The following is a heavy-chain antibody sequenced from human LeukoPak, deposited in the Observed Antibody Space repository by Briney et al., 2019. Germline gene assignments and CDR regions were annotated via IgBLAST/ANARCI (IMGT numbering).Heavy chain of an antibody. D-gene: IGHD2-2*01. CDR1: GFTFSSYG. V-gene: IGHV3-33*06. J-gene: IGHJ4*02. CDR2: IWYDGSNK. CDR3: AKDRCSRTSCYYDY. Sequence: GGSLRLSCAASGFTFSSYGMHWVRQAPGTGLEWVAVIWYDGSNKYYADSMKGRFTISRDNSKNTLYLQMNSLRAEDTDVYYCAKDRCSRTSCYYDYWGQGTLVIVSS.